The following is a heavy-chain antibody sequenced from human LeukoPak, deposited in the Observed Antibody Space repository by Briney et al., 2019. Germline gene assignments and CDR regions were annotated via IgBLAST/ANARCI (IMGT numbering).Heavy chain of an antibody. V-gene: IGHV4-59*08. D-gene: IGHD1-1*01. J-gene: IGHJ3*02. CDR1: AGSISSYY. Sequence: LETLSLTCTDSAGSISSYYWGWIRQPPGKGLEWIGSIYSSGNTNDNPSLKSRLTISVNTSKNQFSLKLTSVTAADTAMYYCARGGVVVQDAFDIWGQGTMVTVSS. CDR3: ARGGVVVQDAFDI. CDR2: IYSSGNT.